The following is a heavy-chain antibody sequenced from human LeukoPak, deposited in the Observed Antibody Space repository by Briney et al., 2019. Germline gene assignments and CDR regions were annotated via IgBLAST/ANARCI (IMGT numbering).Heavy chain of an antibody. V-gene: IGHV3-74*01. Sequence: GGSLRLSCAASGFTFSSYWMHWVRQAPGKGLVWFSRINSDGSSTSYADSVKGRFTISRDNAKNTLYLQMNSLRAEDTAVYYCARVSKIRYGMDVWGQGTTVTVSS. J-gene: IGHJ6*02. CDR2: INSDGSST. CDR3: ARVSKIRYGMDV. CDR1: GFTFSSYW. D-gene: IGHD6-13*01.